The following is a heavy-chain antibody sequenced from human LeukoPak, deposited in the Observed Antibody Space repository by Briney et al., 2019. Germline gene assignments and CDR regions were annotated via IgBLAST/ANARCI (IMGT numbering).Heavy chain of an antibody. CDR2: INAYNGNT. CDR3: ARDSGVLRFLEWLSLAAPDNWFDP. D-gene: IGHD3-3*01. CDR1: GYTFTSYG. Sequence: ASVKVSCKASGYTFTSYGISWVRQAPGRGLEWMGWINAYNGNTNYAQKLQGRVTMTTDTSTSTAYMELRSLRSDDTAVYYCARDSGVLRFLEWLSLAAPDNWFDPWGQGTLVTVSS. V-gene: IGHV1-18*01. J-gene: IGHJ5*02.